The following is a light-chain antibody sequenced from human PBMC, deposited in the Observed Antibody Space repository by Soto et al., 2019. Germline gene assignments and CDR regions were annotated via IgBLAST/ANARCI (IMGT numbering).Light chain of an antibody. CDR3: QQYGSSPPYT. CDR1: QSFSSSY. J-gene: IGKJ2*01. Sequence: EIVLTQSPGTLSLSPGERATLSCRASQSFSSSYLAWSQQKPGQAPRLLIYGASSRATASPDRFSGSGSGSDFSLTISRLAPEDFAVYYCQQYGSSPPYTFGQGTNVEIK. V-gene: IGKV3-20*01. CDR2: GAS.